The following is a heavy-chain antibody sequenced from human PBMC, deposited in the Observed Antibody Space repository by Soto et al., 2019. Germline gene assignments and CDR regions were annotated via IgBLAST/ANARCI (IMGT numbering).Heavy chain of an antibody. CDR3: ARDYDSSGYPRYYFDY. CDR2: INAGNGNT. J-gene: IGHJ4*02. CDR1: GYTFTSYA. D-gene: IGHD3-22*01. V-gene: IGHV1-3*01. Sequence: EASVKVSCKASGYTFTSYAMHWVRQAPGQRLEWMGWINAGNGNTKYSQKFQGRVTMTRDTSTSTVYMELSSLRSEDTAVYYCARDYDSSGYPRYYFDYWGQGTLVTVSS.